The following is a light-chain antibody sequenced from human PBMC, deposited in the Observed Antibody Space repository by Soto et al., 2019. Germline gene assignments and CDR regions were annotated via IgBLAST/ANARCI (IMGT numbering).Light chain of an antibody. V-gene: IGLV2-14*01. CDR1: SSDVGGGNY. Sequence: QSALTQPASVSGSPGQSITISCTGTSSDVGGGNYVSWYQQHPGKAPKLMIYEVSNRPSGVSNRFSASKSGNTASLTISGLRAEDEADYYCSSYTSISTLDVFGTGTKVTVL. CDR2: EVS. J-gene: IGLJ1*01. CDR3: SSYTSISTLDV.